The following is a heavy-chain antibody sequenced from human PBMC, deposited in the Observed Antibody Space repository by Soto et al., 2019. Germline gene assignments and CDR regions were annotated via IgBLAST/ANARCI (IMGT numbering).Heavy chain of an antibody. CDR3: ARWLSSSFKNYYGMDV. V-gene: IGHV5-51*01. CDR1: GYSFTSYW. Sequence: PGESLKISCKGSGYSFTSYWIGWVRQMPGKGLEWMEIIYPGDSDTRYSPSFQGQVTISADKSISTAYLQWSSLKASDTAMYYCARWLSSSFKNYYGMDVWGQGTTVTVSS. D-gene: IGHD6-6*01. CDR2: IYPGDSDT. J-gene: IGHJ6*02.